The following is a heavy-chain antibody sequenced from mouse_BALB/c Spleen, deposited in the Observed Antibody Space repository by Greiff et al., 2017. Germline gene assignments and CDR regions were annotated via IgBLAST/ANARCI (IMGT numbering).Heavy chain of an antibody. V-gene: IGHV2-6-7*01. J-gene: IGHJ4*01. CDR2: IWGDGST. CDR3: AITTATSAMDY. Sequence: QVQLQQSGPGLVAPSQSLSITCTVSGFSLTGYGVNWVRQPPGKGLEWLGMIWGDGSTDYNSALKSRLSISKDNSKSQVFLKMNSLQTDDTARYYCAITTATSAMDYWGQGTSVTVSS. CDR1: GFSLTGYG. D-gene: IGHD1-2*01.